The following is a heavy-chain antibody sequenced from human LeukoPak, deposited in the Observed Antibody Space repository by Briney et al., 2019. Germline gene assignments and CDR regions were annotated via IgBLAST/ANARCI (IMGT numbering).Heavy chain of an antibody. J-gene: IGHJ4*02. Sequence: SETLSLTCTVSGGSISSYYWSWIRQPPGKGLEWIGYIYYSGSTNYNPSLKSRVTISVDTSKNQFSLKLSSVTAADTAVYYCAREGTAPGFDYWGQGTLVTVSS. CDR2: IYYSGST. D-gene: IGHD1-14*01. V-gene: IGHV4-59*01. CDR3: AREGTAPGFDY. CDR1: GGSISSYY.